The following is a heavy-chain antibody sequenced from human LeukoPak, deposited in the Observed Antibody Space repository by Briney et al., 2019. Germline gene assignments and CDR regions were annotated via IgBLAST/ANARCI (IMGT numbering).Heavy chain of an antibody. Sequence: ASVKVSCKASGSTFITNGITWVRQAPGQRLEGMGWINAYSGETNYAQKLQGRLTMTADTATTTAYMELRNLRSDDTAVYFCARDESAVASRPDYWGQGTLVTVSS. D-gene: IGHD6-19*01. V-gene: IGHV1-18*01. J-gene: IGHJ4*02. CDR3: ARDESAVASRPDY. CDR2: INAYSGET. CDR1: GSTFITNG.